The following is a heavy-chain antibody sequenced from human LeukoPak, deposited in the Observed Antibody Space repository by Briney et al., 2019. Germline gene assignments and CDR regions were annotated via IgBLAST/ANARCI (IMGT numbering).Heavy chain of an antibody. CDR2: IIPIFGTA. V-gene: IGHV1-69*13. CDR1: GGTFSSYA. CDR3: ARGMGPPGDFWSGYPKYYFDY. J-gene: IGHJ4*02. D-gene: IGHD3-3*01. Sequence: ASVKVSYKASGGTFSSYAISWVRQAPGQGLEWMGGIIPIFGTANYAQKFQGRVTITADESTSTAYMELSSLRSEDTAVYYCARGMGPPGDFWSGYPKYYFDYWGQGTLVTVSS.